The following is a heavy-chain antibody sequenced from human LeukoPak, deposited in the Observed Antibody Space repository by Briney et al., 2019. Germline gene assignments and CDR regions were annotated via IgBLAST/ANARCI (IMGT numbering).Heavy chain of an antibody. CDR3: AREGKLELPPYYYYYMNV. J-gene: IGHJ6*03. D-gene: IGHD1-7*01. CDR2: ISSSGHTI. CDR1: GFTFSSNG. Sequence: GGSLRLSRAASGFTFSSNGMNWVRQAPGKGLEWVSYISSSGHTIYYADSVKGRFTISRDNAKNSLYLQMNSLRAEDTAVYYCAREGKLELPPYYYYYMNVWGKGTTVTVSS. V-gene: IGHV3-48*01.